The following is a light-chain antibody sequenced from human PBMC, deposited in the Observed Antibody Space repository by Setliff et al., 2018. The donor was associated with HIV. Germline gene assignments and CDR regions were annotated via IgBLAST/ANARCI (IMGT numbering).Light chain of an antibody. J-gene: IGLJ3*02. CDR3: CSYRTNITGV. V-gene: IGLV2-14*03. CDR1: SSDVGGYNY. CDR2: DVT. Sequence: SVLTQPASVSGSPGQSITISCTGTSSDVGGYNYVSWYQQHPGKAPKLIIYDVTYRPSGVSNRFSGSKSGNTASLTISGLQAEDEADYYCCSYRTNITGVFGGGTKVTVL.